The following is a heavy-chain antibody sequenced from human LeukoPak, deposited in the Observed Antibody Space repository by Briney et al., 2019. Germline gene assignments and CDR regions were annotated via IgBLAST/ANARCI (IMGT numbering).Heavy chain of an antibody. CDR1: GYTFTGYY. Sequence: ASVKVSCKASGYTFTGYYMHWVRQAPGQGLEWMGWINPNSGGTNYAQKFQGRVTITADESTSTAYMELSSLRSEDTAVYYCASPGRIVGATGADYYYYMDVWGKGTTVTVSS. CDR2: INPNSGGT. V-gene: IGHV1-2*02. J-gene: IGHJ6*03. CDR3: ASPGRIVGATGADYYYYMDV. D-gene: IGHD1-26*01.